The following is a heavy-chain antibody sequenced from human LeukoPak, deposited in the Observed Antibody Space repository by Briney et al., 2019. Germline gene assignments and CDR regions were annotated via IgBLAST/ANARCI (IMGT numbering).Heavy chain of an antibody. D-gene: IGHD2-21*02. CDR3: ARAPPDCGGDCYRFDY. V-gene: IGHV4-4*02. CDR1: GFTFSNAW. CDR2: INHSGST. Sequence: GSLRLSCAASGFTFSNAWMSWVRQPPGKGLEWIGEINHSGSTNYNPSLKSRVTMSVDTSTNQFSLKLSSVTAADTAVYYCARAPPDCGGDCYRFDYWGQGTLVTVSS. J-gene: IGHJ4*02.